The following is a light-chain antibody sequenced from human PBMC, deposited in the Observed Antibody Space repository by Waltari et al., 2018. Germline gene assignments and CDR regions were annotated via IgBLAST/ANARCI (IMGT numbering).Light chain of an antibody. V-gene: IGLV2-11*01. CDR3: CSYAGSYTWV. J-gene: IGLJ3*02. Sequence: SALTQPRPVSGSPGQSVTISCTGTTNDLGSYNYVSLYQQHPRKAPKLIILDVTKRPSGVPDRLSGSKSGNTASLTISGLRAEDEAEYYCCSYAGSYTWVFGGGTKLTVV. CDR2: DVT. CDR1: TNDLGSYNY.